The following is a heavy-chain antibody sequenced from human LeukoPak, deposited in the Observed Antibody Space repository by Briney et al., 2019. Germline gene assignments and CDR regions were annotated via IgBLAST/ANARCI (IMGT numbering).Heavy chain of an antibody. CDR1: GGSISSYY. Sequence: PSETLSLTCTVSGGSISSYYWSWIRQPPGKGLEWIGYIYYGGSTNYNPSLKSRVTISVDTSKNQFSLKLSSVTAADTAVYYCARVVVAATYYFDYWGQGTLVTVSS. CDR3: ARVVVAATYYFDY. CDR2: IYYGGST. V-gene: IGHV4-59*01. D-gene: IGHD2-15*01. J-gene: IGHJ4*02.